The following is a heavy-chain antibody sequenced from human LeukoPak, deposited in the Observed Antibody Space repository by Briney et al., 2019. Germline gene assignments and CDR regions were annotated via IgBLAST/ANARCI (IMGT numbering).Heavy chain of an antibody. CDR2: IYTSGST. Sequence: SETLSLTCTVSGGSISSYYWSWVRQPPGKRLEWIGYIYTSGSTNYNPSLKSRVTISVDTSKNQFSLKLSSVTAADTAVYYCARRDSSGWRYYFDYWGQGTLVTVSS. CDR1: GGSISSYY. V-gene: IGHV4-4*09. D-gene: IGHD6-19*01. CDR3: ARRDSSGWRYYFDY. J-gene: IGHJ4*02.